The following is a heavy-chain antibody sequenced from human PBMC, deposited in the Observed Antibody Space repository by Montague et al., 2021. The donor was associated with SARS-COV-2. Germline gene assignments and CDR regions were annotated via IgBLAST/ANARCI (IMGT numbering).Heavy chain of an antibody. Sequence: SETLSLTCAVHGTSFSGYYWNWNRQPPGKGLEWIGEINHGGSTKYSPSLKSRLTISADTSKNQFSLKLTSVAAADTAVYYCARLRDGVVPSPILGVGPYYSYYYMDVWGGGTTVTVSS. J-gene: IGHJ6*03. CDR1: GTSFSGYY. CDR3: ARLRDGVVPSPILGVGPYYSYYYMDV. CDR2: INHGGST. V-gene: IGHV4-34*01. D-gene: IGHD3-10*01.